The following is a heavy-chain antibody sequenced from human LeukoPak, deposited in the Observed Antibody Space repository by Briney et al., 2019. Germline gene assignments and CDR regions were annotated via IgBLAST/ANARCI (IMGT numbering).Heavy chain of an antibody. V-gene: IGHV5-51*01. CDR3: ARRWVDSSGSFPAFDY. J-gene: IGHJ4*02. CDR1: GYSFTIYW. D-gene: IGHD3-22*01. CDR2: IDPGDSET. Sequence: GESLKISCQGSGYSFTIYWIGWVPHIHGKGLEWMGIIDPGDSETRASPSFVGQLTISIDKSINTAYLQWSRLKASGTAVYYCARRWVDSSGSFPAFDYWGQGTPVTVSS.